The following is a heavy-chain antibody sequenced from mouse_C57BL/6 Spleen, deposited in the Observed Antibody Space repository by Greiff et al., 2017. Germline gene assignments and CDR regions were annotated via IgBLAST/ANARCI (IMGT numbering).Heavy chain of an antibody. CDR3: ARGRYDYPFDY. V-gene: IGHV1-61*01. CDR1: GYTFTSYW. CDR2: IYPSDSET. D-gene: IGHD2-4*01. Sequence: VQLQQPGAELVRPGSSVKLSCKASGYTFTSYWMDWVKQRPGQGLEWIGNIYPSDSETHYNQKFKDKATLTVDKSSSTAYMQLSSLTSEDSAVYYCARGRYDYPFDYWGQGTTLTVSS. J-gene: IGHJ2*01.